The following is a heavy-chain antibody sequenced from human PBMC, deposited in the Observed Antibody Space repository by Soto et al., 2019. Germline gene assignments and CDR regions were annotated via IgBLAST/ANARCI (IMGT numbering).Heavy chain of an antibody. Sequence: SETLSLTCTISGPSMSNYYGSWIRQPPGKGLEXXGXVYXXXXXNXXPSLKSRVTISVDTSNNQFSLKLTSVTAADTAIYYCARSGHTFGGVVWGQGILVTASS. CDR2: VYXXXXX. D-gene: IGHD3-16*01. J-gene: IGHJ4*02. CDR3: ARSGHTFGGVV. CDR1: GPSMSNYY. V-gene: IGHV4-59*01.